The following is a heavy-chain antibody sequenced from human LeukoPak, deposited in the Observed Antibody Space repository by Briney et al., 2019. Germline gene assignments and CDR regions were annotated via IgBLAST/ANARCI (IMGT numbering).Heavy chain of an antibody. CDR3: ARAPPPAGYYGSGSYYKA. Sequence: KPSQTLSLTCAVYGGSFSGYYWSWIRQPPGKGLEWIGEINHSGSTNYNPSLKSRVTVSVDTSKNQFSLKLSSVTAADTAVYYCARAPPPAGYYGSGSYYKAWGQGTLVTVSS. D-gene: IGHD3-10*01. V-gene: IGHV4-34*01. CDR2: INHSGST. CDR1: GGSFSGYY. J-gene: IGHJ5*02.